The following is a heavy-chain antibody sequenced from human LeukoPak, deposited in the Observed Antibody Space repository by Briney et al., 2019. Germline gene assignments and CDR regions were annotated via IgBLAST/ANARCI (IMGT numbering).Heavy chain of an antibody. V-gene: IGHV3-23*01. CDR3: AKSCCGTSSCYDGFDC. D-gene: IGHD2-2*01. CDR2: ISGSGGTT. CDR1: GFTFSTYA. J-gene: IGHJ4*02. Sequence: GGSLRLSCAASGFTFSTYAMSWVRQAPGKGLEWVSGISGSGGTTYYADSVKGRFTISRDNSKNTLYLQMNSLRAEDTAVYYCAKSCCGTSSCYDGFDCWGQGTLVTVSS.